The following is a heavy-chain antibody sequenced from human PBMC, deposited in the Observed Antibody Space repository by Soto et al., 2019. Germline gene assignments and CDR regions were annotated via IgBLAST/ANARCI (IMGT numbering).Heavy chain of an antibody. Sequence: PGGSLRLSCAASGFVFRIYWMSLVRQAPGKGLEWVANINQDGSEKYYVDSVRGRFIISRDNAENSLYLQMNSLRAEDTAIYYCARDGGAAGLDLDNRGQGTLVTVSS. CDR1: GFVFRIYW. CDR2: INQDGSEK. J-gene: IGHJ4*02. CDR3: ARDGGAAGLDLDN. V-gene: IGHV3-7*01. D-gene: IGHD3-16*01.